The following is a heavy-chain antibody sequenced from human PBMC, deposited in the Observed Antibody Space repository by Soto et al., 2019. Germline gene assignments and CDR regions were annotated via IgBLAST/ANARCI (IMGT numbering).Heavy chain of an antibody. V-gene: IGHV4-30-2*01. CDR1: GGSISSGGYS. D-gene: IGHD3-22*01. Sequence: QLQLQESGSGLVRSSETLSLTCVVSGGSISSGGYSWSWIRPPPGKGLEWIGYIYHSGGTYYHPSLRSRVTVSVERSKNQCSLNLISVTAADTAVYYCARGFDSYFYGLDVWGQGTTVTVSS. J-gene: IGHJ6*02. CDR3: ARGFDSYFYGLDV. CDR2: IYHSGGT.